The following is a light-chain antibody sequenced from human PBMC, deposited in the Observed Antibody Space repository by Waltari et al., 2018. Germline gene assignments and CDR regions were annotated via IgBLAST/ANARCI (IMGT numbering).Light chain of an antibody. CDR2: LGS. CDR1: QSLLPNNGYHY. V-gene: IGKV2-28*01. J-gene: IGKJ3*01. CDR3: MQGLHAPVT. Sequence: DVVLTQSPLSLAVTPGEPASISCRSRQSLLPNNGYHYLDLYLQKPGQSPQLLISLGSDRASGVPDRFSGSGSVTDFTLKISRVEPEDVGVYYCMQGLHAPVTFGPGTKVDIK.